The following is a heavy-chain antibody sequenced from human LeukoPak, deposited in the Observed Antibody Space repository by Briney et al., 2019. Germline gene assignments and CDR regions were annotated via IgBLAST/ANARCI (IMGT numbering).Heavy chain of an antibody. J-gene: IGHJ4*02. V-gene: IGHV3-23*01. CDR1: GFTFNNYA. Sequence: GGSLRLSCAASGFTFNNYAMAWVRQAPGKGLEGVSGISGSGGSTFYSVKGRFTISRDNSKNTLFLQMNRLRAEDTAIYYCAKAGEYCPDGSCYSENYYFDYWGQGTLVTVSS. D-gene: IGHD2-15*01. CDR3: AKAGEYCPDGSCYSENYYFDY. CDR2: ISGSGGST.